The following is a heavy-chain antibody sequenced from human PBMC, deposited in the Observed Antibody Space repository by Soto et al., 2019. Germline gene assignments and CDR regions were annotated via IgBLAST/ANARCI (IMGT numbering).Heavy chain of an antibody. J-gene: IGHJ4*02. V-gene: IGHV3-23*01. Sequence: EVQLLESGGGLVQPGGSLRLSCAASGFTFSNYAMSWVRQAPGKGLEWVSSISKSGGGTYYADSVKGRFTISRDHSKNALSLQMNSLKAENPAVYSCAKTSSLFDYWCQGTLVTVSS. D-gene: IGHD6-13*01. CDR3: AKTSSLFDY. CDR2: ISKSGGGT. CDR1: GFTFSNYA.